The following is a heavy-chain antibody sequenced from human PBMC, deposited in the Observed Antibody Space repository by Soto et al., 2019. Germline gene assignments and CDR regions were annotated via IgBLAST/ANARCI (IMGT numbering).Heavy chain of an antibody. Sequence: ASVKVSCKASGGTFSSYAIGWVRQAPGQGLEWMGGIIPIFGAANYAQKFQGRVTITADESTSTAYMELSSLRSEDTAVYYCARGRYYDSSGYYEFDYWGQGTLVTVSS. V-gene: IGHV1-69*13. CDR1: GGTFSSYA. D-gene: IGHD3-22*01. CDR3: ARGRYYDSSGYYEFDY. J-gene: IGHJ4*02. CDR2: IIPIFGAA.